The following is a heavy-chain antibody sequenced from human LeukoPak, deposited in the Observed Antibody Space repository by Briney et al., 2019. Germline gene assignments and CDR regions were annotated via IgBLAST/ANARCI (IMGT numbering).Heavy chain of an antibody. Sequence: GDSLKISCKGSGYSFTSYWIGWVRQMPGKGLEWMGIIYPGDSDTRYSPSFQGQVTISADKSISTAYLQWSSLKASDTAMYYCARTRRDYYDSSGYPDAFDIWGQGTMVTVSS. CDR1: GYSFTSYW. J-gene: IGHJ3*02. V-gene: IGHV5-51*01. CDR2: IYPGDSDT. CDR3: ARTRRDYYDSSGYPDAFDI. D-gene: IGHD3-22*01.